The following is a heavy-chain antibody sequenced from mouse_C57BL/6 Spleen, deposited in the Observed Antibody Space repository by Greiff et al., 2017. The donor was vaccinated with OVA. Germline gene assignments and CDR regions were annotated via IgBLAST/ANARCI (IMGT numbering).Heavy chain of an antibody. J-gene: IGHJ2*01. Sequence: EVQLQQSGPELVKPGASVKISCKASGYTFTDYYMNWVKQSHGKSLEWIGDINPNNGGTSYNQKFKGKATLTVDKSSSTAYMELRSLTSEDSAVYYCARGDGTGYWGKGTTLTVSS. V-gene: IGHV1-26*01. CDR3: ARGDGTGY. CDR2: INPNNGGT. D-gene: IGHD4-1*01. CDR1: GYTFTDYY.